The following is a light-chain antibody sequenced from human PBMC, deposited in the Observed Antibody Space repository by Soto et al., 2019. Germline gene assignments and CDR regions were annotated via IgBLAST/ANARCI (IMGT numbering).Light chain of an antibody. J-gene: IGLJ1*01. CDR3: SSYTSSSTSI. CDR1: SSDIGAYNY. CDR2: EVS. Sequence: QSALTQPPSASGSPGQSVTISCTGTSSDIGAYNYVSWYQQYPGKAPKLIIYEVSQRPSGVPDRFSGSKSGNTASLTVSGLQLEDEADYYCSSYTSSSTSIFGTGTKVTVL. V-gene: IGLV2-8*01.